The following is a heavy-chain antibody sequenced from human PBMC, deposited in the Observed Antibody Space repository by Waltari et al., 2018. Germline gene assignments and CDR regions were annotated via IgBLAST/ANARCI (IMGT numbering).Heavy chain of an antibody. CDR3: ARDPGPIMGAPDL. D-gene: IGHD1-26*01. J-gene: IGHJ5*02. V-gene: IGHV1-2*02. CDR2: FNPKNGYS. Sequence: QEQLVQSGSEVKKPGASVKISCQASGYTFTDYHLHWFRQTPGQGFEWMGGFNPKNGYSNSAEKFLGRVTMTRDTSIDTVYLDRSGLRSDDTAIFFCARDPGPIMGAPDLWGQGTQVTVSS. CDR1: GYTFTDYH.